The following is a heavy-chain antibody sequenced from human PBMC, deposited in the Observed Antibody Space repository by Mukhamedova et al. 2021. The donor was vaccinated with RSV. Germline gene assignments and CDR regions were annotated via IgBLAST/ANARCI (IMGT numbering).Heavy chain of an antibody. D-gene: IGHD5-18*01. CDR2: ITGSGPNT. Sequence: VRQAPGKGLEWVSGITGSGPNTYYADSVKGRFTISRDNSRNTLYLRMNSLRADDTAVYYCAKGGGYSYGSGPGSAIDYWGQGTLV. V-gene: IGHV3-23*01. J-gene: IGHJ4*02. CDR3: AKGGGYSYGSGPGSAIDY.